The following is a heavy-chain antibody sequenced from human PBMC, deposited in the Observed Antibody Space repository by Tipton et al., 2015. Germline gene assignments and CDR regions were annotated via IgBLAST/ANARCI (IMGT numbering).Heavy chain of an antibody. CDR2: VNPKRGDA. D-gene: IGHD2-2*03. CDR3: VRDSGRPGYYWYFDL. J-gene: IGHJ2*01. CDR1: GYSFINYY. Sequence: QLVQSGPEVKKPGASVKVSCKASGYSFINYYVHWLRQAPGQGLAWMGWVNPKRGDASYAQRFQGRVAMPRDRSGSTLYMDLTNLDSDDTAVYYCVRDSGRPGYYWYFDLWGRGTLVTVSS. V-gene: IGHV1-2*02.